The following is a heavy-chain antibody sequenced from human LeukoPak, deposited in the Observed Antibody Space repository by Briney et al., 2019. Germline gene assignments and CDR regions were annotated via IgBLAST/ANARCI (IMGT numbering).Heavy chain of an antibody. Sequence: GASVKVSCKASGYTFTGYYMHWVRQAPGQGLEWMGGIIPIFGTANYAQKFQGRVTITTDESTSTAYMELSSLRSEDTAVYYCARRLVSDLRFLEWSIIQPWDYWGQGTLVTVSS. CDR1: GYTFTGYY. CDR3: ARRLVSDLRFLEWSIIQPWDY. D-gene: IGHD3-3*01. J-gene: IGHJ4*02. CDR2: IIPIFGTA. V-gene: IGHV1-69*05.